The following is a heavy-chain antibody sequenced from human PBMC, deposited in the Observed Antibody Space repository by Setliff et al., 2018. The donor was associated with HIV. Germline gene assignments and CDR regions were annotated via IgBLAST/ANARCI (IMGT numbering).Heavy chain of an antibody. CDR1: GFIFSNHD. CDR2: IGTGGDT. J-gene: IGHJ6*03. D-gene: IGHD4-17*01. V-gene: IGHV3-13*01. CDR3: ARGPTTVTNYYYYYMDV. Sequence: GGSLRLSCEASGFIFSNHDFHWVRQAAAKGLEWVAAIGTGGDTYYVDSVKGRFTISRENARNSLYLQMNGLRAEDTAVYYCARGPTTVTNYYYYYMDVWGKGTTVTVSS.